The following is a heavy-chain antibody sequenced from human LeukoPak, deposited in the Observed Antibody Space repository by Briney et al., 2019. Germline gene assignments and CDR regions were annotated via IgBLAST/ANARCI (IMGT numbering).Heavy chain of an antibody. Sequence: ASVKVSCKASGGTFSSYAISWVRQAPGQGLEWMGRIIPIFGIANYAQKFQGRVTITRDTSASTAYMELSSLRSEDTAVYYCARDLGYCTGGTCYPNWFDPWGQGTLVTVSS. V-gene: IGHV1-69*04. CDR1: GGTFSSYA. CDR2: IIPIFGIA. D-gene: IGHD2-15*01. CDR3: ARDLGYCTGGTCYPNWFDP. J-gene: IGHJ5*02.